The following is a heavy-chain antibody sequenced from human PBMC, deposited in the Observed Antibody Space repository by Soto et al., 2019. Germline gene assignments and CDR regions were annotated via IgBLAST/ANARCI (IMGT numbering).Heavy chain of an antibody. V-gene: IGHV3-23*01. J-gene: IGHJ6*03. D-gene: IGHD2-2*01. Sequence: VQLLESGGGLVQPGGSLRLSCAASGFTFSSYAMSWVRQAPGKGLEWVSAISGSGGSTYYADSVKGRFTISRDNSKNTLYLQMNSLRAEDTAVYYCATRLGYCSSTSCFYYYYYYMDVWGKGTTVTVSS. CDR3: ATRLGYCSSTSCFYYYYYYMDV. CDR1: GFTFSSYA. CDR2: ISGSGGST.